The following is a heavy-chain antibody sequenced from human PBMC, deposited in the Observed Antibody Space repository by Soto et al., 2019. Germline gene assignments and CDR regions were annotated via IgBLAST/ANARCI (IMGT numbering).Heavy chain of an antibody. CDR2: IYYSGST. J-gene: IGHJ4*02. D-gene: IGHD2-8*02. CDR1: GGSISSGGYY. Sequence: SETLSLTCTVSGGSISSGGYYWSWIRQHPGKGLEWIGYIYYSGSTYYNPSRKSRVTISVDTSKNQFSLKLSSVTAADTAVDYCARAGWWYFDDWGQGTLVTVSS. CDR3: ARAGWWYFDD. V-gene: IGHV4-31*03.